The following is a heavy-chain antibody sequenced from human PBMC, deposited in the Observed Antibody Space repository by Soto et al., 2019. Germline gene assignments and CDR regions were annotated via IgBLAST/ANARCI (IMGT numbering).Heavy chain of an antibody. V-gene: IGHV4-31*03. Sequence: PSETLSLTCTVSGASVSSSEYYWGWIRQHPGKGLGWFGYFYNIGSTFYFPSLESRVSISLVAFKNFFSLKLSSLIAADTVVFFFARSYVSGNYYGVPPNWFDPWGPGTQVTVSS. CDR1: GASVSSSEYY. CDR2: FYNIGST. CDR3: ARSYVSGNYYGVPPNWFDP. J-gene: IGHJ5*02. D-gene: IGHD3-10*01.